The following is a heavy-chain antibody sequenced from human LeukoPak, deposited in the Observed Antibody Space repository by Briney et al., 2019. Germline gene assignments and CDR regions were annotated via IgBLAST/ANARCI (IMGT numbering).Heavy chain of an antibody. Sequence: GGSLRLSCAASGFTFSKYWMLWVRQAPGKGLESVSRINTDGTVTTYADSVRGRFTVSRDNADNTMFLQMNSVRGEDTAVYYCATKQWLAPPPDSWGQGTPVTVSS. CDR2: INTDGTVT. CDR3: ATKQWLAPPPDS. D-gene: IGHD6-19*01. J-gene: IGHJ4*02. V-gene: IGHV3-74*01. CDR1: GFTFSKYW.